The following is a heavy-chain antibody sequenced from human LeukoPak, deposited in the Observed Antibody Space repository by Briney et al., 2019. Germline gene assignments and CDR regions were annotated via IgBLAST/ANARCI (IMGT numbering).Heavy chain of an antibody. CDR1: GFTFSSYA. Sequence: GGSLRLSCAASGFTFSSYAMHWVRQAPGKGLEWVAVISYDGSNKYYADSVKGRFTISRDNSKNTLYLQMNSLRAEDTAVYYCARDRAYRITMARGVLDYWGQGTLVTVSS. CDR2: ISYDGSNK. J-gene: IGHJ4*02. D-gene: IGHD3-10*01. V-gene: IGHV3-30*04. CDR3: ARDRAYRITMARGVLDY.